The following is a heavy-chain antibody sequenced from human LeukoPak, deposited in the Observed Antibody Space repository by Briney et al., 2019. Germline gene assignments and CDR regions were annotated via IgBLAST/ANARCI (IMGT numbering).Heavy chain of an antibody. D-gene: IGHD6-13*01. V-gene: IGHV3-23*01. Sequence: GGSLRLSCPASGFTFSSHAMSWVRQAPGKGLEWVSAISGSGGSTYYGDSVKGRFIISRDNSKNPLYLQMNSLRAEDTAVYYCAKGGEYSSSWYWYFDYWGQGTLVTVSS. CDR3: AKGGEYSSSWYWYFDY. CDR1: GFTFSSHA. CDR2: ISGSGGST. J-gene: IGHJ4*02.